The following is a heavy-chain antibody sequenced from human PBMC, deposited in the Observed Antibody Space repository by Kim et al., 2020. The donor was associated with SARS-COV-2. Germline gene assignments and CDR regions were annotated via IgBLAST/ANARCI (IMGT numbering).Heavy chain of an antibody. Sequence: SETLSLTCTVSGGSISSYYWSWIRQPPGKGLEWIGYIYYSGSTNYNPSLKSRVTISVDTSKNQFSLKLSSVTAADTAVYYCARVRSSSWYLDYWGQGTLV. J-gene: IGHJ4*02. CDR3: ARVRSSSWYLDY. CDR1: GGSISSYY. V-gene: IGHV4-59*13. D-gene: IGHD6-13*01. CDR2: IYYSGST.